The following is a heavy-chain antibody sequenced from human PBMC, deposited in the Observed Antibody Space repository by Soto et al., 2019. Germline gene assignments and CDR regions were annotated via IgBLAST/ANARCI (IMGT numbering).Heavy chain of an antibody. CDR2: ISGSGEDT. Sequence: GSLRLSCATSGFTFSNYSMNWVREAPGKGLVWVASISGSGEDTLYRDSVKGRLTISSDDADRCIVLQMNSLTVDDTAVYHCWRVHLVRTSSYYCGLDLWGPGTTVTVSS. V-gene: IGHV3-21*01. CDR3: WRVHLVRTSSYYCGLDL. J-gene: IGHJ6*02. CDR1: GFTFSNYS. D-gene: IGHD6-6*01.